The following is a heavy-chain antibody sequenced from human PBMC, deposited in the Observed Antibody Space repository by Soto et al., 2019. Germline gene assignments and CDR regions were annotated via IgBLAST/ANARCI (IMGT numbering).Heavy chain of an antibody. CDR1: GXSVSSGCYS. J-gene: IGHJ4*02. D-gene: IGHD6-13*01. CDR2: IYHSGST. CDR3: ASGLEQQLDY. Sequence: TLSLPCAASGXSVSSGCYSWSCIGQPPGKGLEWIGYIYHSGSTYYNPSLESRVTISVDRSKNQFYMKLRSVTAEDTAVYYCASGLEQQLDYWGQGTLGTVS. V-gene: IGHV4-30-2*01.